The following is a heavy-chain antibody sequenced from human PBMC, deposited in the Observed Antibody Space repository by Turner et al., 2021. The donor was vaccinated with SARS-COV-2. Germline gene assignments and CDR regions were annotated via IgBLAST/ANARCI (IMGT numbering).Heavy chain of an antibody. J-gene: IGHJ2*01. Sequence: QLQLQESGPGLVKPSETLSLTCTVSGASISSSSYYWGWIRQPPGKGLEWIGSICNSGSTYYNPSLKSRVTMSVDTSKNQFSLNLSSVTAADTAVYYCATPSVSYDSSGYFHFDLWGRGTLVTVSS. D-gene: IGHD3-22*01. CDR2: ICNSGST. CDR3: ATPSVSYDSSGYFHFDL. V-gene: IGHV4-39*01. CDR1: GASISSSSYY.